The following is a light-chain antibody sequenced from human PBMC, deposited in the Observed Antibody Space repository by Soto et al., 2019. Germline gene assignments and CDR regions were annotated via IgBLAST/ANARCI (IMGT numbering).Light chain of an antibody. J-gene: IGKJ1*01. V-gene: IGKV1-5*03. CDR3: QQYHSYPWT. Sequence: DIQMTQSPSILSASVGDRVTITCRASQSIGSWLAWYQQKPGKAPNLLIYKASSLESGVPPRFSGSGSGTEFTLTVSSLQPDDFATYYCQQYHSYPWTFGQVTKVDIK. CDR1: QSIGSW. CDR2: KAS.